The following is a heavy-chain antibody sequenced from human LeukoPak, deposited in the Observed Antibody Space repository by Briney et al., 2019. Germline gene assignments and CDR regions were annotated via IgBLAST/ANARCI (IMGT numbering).Heavy chain of an antibody. CDR3: KEGSNWFDP. CDR1: GFTVSSNE. CDR2: ISGGST. Sequence: GGSLRLSCAASGFTVSSNEMSWVRQAPGKGLEWVSSISGGSTYYADSRKGRFTISRDNSKNTLRLQMNSLRAEDTAVYYCKEGSNWFDPWGQGTLVTVSS. J-gene: IGHJ5*02. V-gene: IGHV3-38-3*01.